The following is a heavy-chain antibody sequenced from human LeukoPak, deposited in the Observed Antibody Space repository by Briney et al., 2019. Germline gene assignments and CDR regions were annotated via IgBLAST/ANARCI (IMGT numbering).Heavy chain of an antibody. CDR3: ARDHTSGRYCTSGVCRHFDY. D-gene: IGHD2-8*01. V-gene: IGHV3-30-3*01. J-gene: IGHJ4*02. CDR1: GFTFSSYA. CDR2: ISYDGSNK. Sequence: GGSLRLSCAASGFTFSSYAMHWVRQAPGKGLEWVAVISYDGSNKYYADSVKGRFTISRDNSKNTLYLQMNSLRAEDTAVYYCARDHTSGRYCTSGVCRHFDYWGQGTLVTVSS.